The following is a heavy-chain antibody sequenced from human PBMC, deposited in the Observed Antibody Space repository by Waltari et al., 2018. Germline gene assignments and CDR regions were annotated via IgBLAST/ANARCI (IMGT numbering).Heavy chain of an antibody. CDR1: GFTFSSYG. Sequence: EVQLVESGGGLVQPGGSLRLSCAASGFTFSSYGMSWVRQAPGKGLEWVANIKQDGSEKYSVDSVKGRFTISRDNAKNSLSLQMNSLRAEDTAVYFCARLYNTGWYGIDYWGQGTLVTVSS. D-gene: IGHD6-19*01. CDR2: IKQDGSEK. V-gene: IGHV3-7*01. J-gene: IGHJ4*02. CDR3: ARLYNTGWYGIDY.